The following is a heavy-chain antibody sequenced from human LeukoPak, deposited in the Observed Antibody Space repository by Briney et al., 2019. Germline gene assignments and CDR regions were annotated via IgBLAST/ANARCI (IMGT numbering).Heavy chain of an antibody. D-gene: IGHD6-13*01. Sequence: PSETLTLTCAVYGGSFSGYYWSWIGQPPGKGLEWIGEINHSGSTNYNPSLKSRVTISVDTSKNQFSLKLSSVTAADTAVYYCAIVDLSSIWSWSDPWGQGTLVTVSS. J-gene: IGHJ5*02. CDR1: GGSFSGYY. CDR2: INHSGST. CDR3: AIVDLSSIWSWSDP. V-gene: IGHV4-34*01.